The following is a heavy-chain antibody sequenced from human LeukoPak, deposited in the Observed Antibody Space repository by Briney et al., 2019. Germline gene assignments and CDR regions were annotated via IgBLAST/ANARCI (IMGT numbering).Heavy chain of an antibody. D-gene: IGHD6-6*01. J-gene: IGHJ5*02. CDR2: INHSGST. V-gene: IGHV4-34*01. Sequence: PGGSLRLSCAASGFTFSSYAMSWVRQPPGKGLEWIGEINHSGSTNYNPSLKSRVTISVDTSKNQFSLQLNSVTPEDTAVYYCARGRLVSSSSLDWFDPWGQGTLVTVSS. CDR1: GFTFSSYA. CDR3: ARGRLVSSSSLDWFDP.